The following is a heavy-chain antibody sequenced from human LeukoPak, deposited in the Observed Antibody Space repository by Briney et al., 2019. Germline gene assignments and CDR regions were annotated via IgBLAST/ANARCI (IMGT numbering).Heavy chain of an antibody. CDR2: ISSSISVI. CDR1: GFTFSRYS. CDR3: ARDQYSGHWYYALDI. J-gene: IGHJ3*02. V-gene: IGHV3-48*02. D-gene: IGHD6-19*01. Sequence: GGSLRLSCAASGFTFSRYSMNWVRQAPGKGLEGVSYISSSISVIYYADSVKGRFTISRDNAKNSLYLQMNSLRDEDTAVYYCARDQYSGHWYYALDIWGQGTMVTVSS.